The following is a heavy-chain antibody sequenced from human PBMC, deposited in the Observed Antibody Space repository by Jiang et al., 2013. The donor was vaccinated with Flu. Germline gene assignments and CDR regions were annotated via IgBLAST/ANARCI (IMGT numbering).Heavy chain of an antibody. CDR1: GGSISSSSYY. D-gene: IGHD3-3*01. V-gene: IGHV4-39*01. CDR2: IYYSGST. J-gene: IGHJ5*02. CDR3: ARHVRDFWSGQSVPRWFDP. Sequence: GPGLVKPSETLSLTCTVSGGSISSSSYYWGWIRQPPGKGLEWIGSIYYSGSTYYNPSLKSRVTISVDTPKNQFSLKLSSVTAADTAVYYCARHVRDFWSGQSVPRWFDPWGQGTPGHRLL.